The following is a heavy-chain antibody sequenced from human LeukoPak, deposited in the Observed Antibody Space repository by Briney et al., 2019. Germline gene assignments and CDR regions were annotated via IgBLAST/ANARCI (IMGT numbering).Heavy chain of an antibody. CDR1: GGSISSYY. V-gene: IGHV4-4*07. CDR3: ARISTRSTSVDY. D-gene: IGHD2-2*01. Sequence: SETLSLTCTVSGGSISSYYWSWTRQPAGKGLEWIGRIYTSGSTNYNPSLKSRVTMSVDTSKNQFSLKLSSVTAADTAVYYCARISTRSTSVDYWGQGTLVTVSS. CDR2: IYTSGST. J-gene: IGHJ4*02.